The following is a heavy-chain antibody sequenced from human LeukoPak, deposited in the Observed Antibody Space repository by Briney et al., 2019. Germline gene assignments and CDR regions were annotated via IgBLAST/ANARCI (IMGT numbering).Heavy chain of an antibody. CDR1: GFTFSSYG. D-gene: IGHD1-26*01. Sequence: GGSLRLSCAASGFTFSSYGMHWVRQAPGKGLEWVAVIWHDGSNKYYADSVKGRFTISRDNSKNTLYLQMNSLRAEDTAVYYCARDSGSYMYYFDYWGQGTLVTVSS. J-gene: IGHJ4*02. CDR3: ARDSGSYMYYFDY. V-gene: IGHV3-33*01. CDR2: IWHDGSNK.